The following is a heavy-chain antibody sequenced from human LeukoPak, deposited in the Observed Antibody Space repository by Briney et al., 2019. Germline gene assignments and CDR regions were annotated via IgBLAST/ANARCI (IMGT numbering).Heavy chain of an antibody. D-gene: IGHD3-16*01. V-gene: IGHV3-30*03. J-gene: IGHJ6*02. CDR1: GFTFSSYW. Sequence: PGGSRRLSCAASGFTFSSYWMSWVRQAPGKGLEWVALISHHGSDEYYADSVKGRFTISRDNSKNMLYLQMNRLRAEDTAVYFCARGGGLDVWGQGATVTVSS. CDR2: ISHHGSDE. CDR3: ARGGGLDV.